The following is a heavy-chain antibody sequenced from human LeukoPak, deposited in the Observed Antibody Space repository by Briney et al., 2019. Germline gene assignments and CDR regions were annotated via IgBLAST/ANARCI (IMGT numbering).Heavy chain of an antibody. CDR3: ARGPRYCSGGSSHTNWFDP. CDR1: GGSFSGYY. Sequence: SETLSLTCAVYGGSFSGYYWSWIRQPPGKGLEWIGEINHSGSTNYNPSLKSRVTISVDTSKNQFSLKLSSVTAADTAVYYCARGPRYCSGGSSHTNWFDPWGQGTLVTVSS. D-gene: IGHD2-15*01. J-gene: IGHJ5*02. CDR2: INHSGST. V-gene: IGHV4-34*01.